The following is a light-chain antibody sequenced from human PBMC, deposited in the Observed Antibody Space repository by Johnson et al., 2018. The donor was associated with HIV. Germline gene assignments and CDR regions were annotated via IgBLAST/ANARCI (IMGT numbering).Light chain of an antibody. CDR2: EDY. CDR1: SSNIENYF. V-gene: IGLV1-51*02. CDR3: GVWDASLSPHYV. Sequence: VLTQPPSVSAAPGQRVNISCSGHSSNIENYFVSWYQQLPGAAPRLLIYEDYKRPSGIPDRFSGSKSGASATLGITGLQTGDEADYYCGVWDASLSPHYVFGTGTTITIL. J-gene: IGLJ1*01.